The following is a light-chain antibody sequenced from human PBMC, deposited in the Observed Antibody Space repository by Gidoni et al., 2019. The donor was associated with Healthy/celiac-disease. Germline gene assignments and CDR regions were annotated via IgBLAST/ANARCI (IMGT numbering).Light chain of an antibody. J-gene: IGKJ3*01. CDR1: QILLHSNGYNY. CDR2: LGS. V-gene: IGKV2-28*01. Sequence: DIVMTQSPLSLPFPPGEPASISCSSSQILLHSNGYNYLDWYLPKPGQSPQLLIYLGSNRASGVPDRFSGSGSGTDFTLKIIRVEAEDVGFYYCMQALQTLLFTFGPGTKVDIK. CDR3: MQALQTLLFT.